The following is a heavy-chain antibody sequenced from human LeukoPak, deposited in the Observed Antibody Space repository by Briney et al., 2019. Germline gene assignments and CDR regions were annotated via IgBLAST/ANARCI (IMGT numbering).Heavy chain of an antibody. J-gene: IGHJ5*01. CDR1: GGSFSGYY. V-gene: IGHV4-34*01. CDR3: AREGGYCSSTSCSYNWFDS. CDR2: INHSGST. D-gene: IGHD2-2*01. Sequence: SETLSLTCAVYGGSFSGYYWSWIRQPPGKGLEWIGEINHSGSTNYNPSLKSRVTISVDTSKNQFSLKLSSVTAADTAVYYCAREGGYCSSTSCSYNWFDSWGQGTLVTVSS.